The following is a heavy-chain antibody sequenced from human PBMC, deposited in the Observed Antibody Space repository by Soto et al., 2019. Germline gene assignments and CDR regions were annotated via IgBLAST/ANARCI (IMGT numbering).Heavy chain of an antibody. Sequence: QVQLQESGPGLVKPSETLSLTCTVSGGSISSYYWSWIRQPPGKGLEWIGYIYYSGSTNYNPSLKSRVTLSVDTSKNQFSLKLSSVTAADTAVYYCARGLRYFDWLLPIFDYWGQGTLVTVSS. CDR3: ARGLRYFDWLLPIFDY. D-gene: IGHD3-9*01. CDR1: GGSISSYY. V-gene: IGHV4-59*01. J-gene: IGHJ4*02. CDR2: IYYSGST.